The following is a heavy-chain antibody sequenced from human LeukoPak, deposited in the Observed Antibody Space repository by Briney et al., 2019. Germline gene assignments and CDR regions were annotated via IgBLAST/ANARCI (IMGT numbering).Heavy chain of an antibody. CDR2: FGTRSSSI. D-gene: IGHD3-16*01. CDR1: RFTFSSYW. CDR3: ARENDQGFDY. V-gene: IGHV3-21*01. J-gene: IGHJ4*02. Sequence: GGSLRLSCAASRFTFSSYWMNWVRQAPGKGLEWVSSFGTRSSSIYYAHSVTGRFIVSRDNAKNSLFLQMNSLRAEDTAVYYCARENDQGFDYWGQGTLVTVSS.